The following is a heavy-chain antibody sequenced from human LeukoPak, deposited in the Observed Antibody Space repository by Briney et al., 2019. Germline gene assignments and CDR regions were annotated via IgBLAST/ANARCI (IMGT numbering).Heavy chain of an antibody. CDR2: ISYDGSNK. J-gene: IGHJ6*02. D-gene: IGHD3-22*01. CDR1: GFTFSSYW. Sequence: GGSLRLSCAASGFTFSSYWMHWVRQAPGKGLEWLAVISYDGSNKYYADSVKGRFTISRDNSKNTLYLQMNSLRAEDTAVYYCAKDLKRSDYDSSGYYYGYYYYGMDVWGQGTTVTVSS. V-gene: IGHV3-30*18. CDR3: AKDLKRSDYDSSGYYYGYYYYGMDV.